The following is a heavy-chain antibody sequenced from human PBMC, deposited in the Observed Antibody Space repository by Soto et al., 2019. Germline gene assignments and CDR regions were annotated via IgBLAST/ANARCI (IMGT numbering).Heavy chain of an antibody. V-gene: IGHV3-48*03. CDR1: GFTFNDYE. CDR2: ITSGGRSI. Sequence: GGSLRLSCTASGFTFNDYEMNWVRQAPGKGLEWVSYITSGGRSIYYADSVKGRFIISRDNAENSLYLQMNSLRPEDTAVYYCVRRMASPDQWGQGTLVTVSS. D-gene: IGHD2-15*01. J-gene: IGHJ4*02. CDR3: VRRMASPDQ.